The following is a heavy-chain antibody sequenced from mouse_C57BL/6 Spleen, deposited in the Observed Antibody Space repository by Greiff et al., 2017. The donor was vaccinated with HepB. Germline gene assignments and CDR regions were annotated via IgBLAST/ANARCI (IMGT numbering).Heavy chain of an antibody. J-gene: IGHJ1*03. V-gene: IGHV3-6*01. Sequence: EVKLQESGPGLVKPSQSLSLTCSVTGYSITSGYYWNWIRQFPGNKLEWMGYISYDGSNNYNPSLKNRISITRDTSKNQFFLKLNSVTTEDTATYYCARGGYYGSSTGYWYFDVWGTGTTVTVSS. D-gene: IGHD1-1*01. CDR1: GYSITSGYY. CDR3: ARGGYYGSSTGYWYFDV. CDR2: ISYDGSN.